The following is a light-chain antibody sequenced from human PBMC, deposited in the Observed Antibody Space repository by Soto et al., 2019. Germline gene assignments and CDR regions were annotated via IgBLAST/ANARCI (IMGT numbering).Light chain of an antibody. J-gene: IGKJ2*01. CDR1: QSVSNS. Sequence: EIVLTQSPATLSLSPGERVTLSCRASQSVSNSLAWYQQKPGQAPRLLIYDASNRATGIPARFSGSGSGTDFALTISSLVPEDFAVYYCQQRSGWTPLFTFGQGTKLEIK. V-gene: IGKV3-11*01. CDR3: QQRSGWTPLFT. CDR2: DAS.